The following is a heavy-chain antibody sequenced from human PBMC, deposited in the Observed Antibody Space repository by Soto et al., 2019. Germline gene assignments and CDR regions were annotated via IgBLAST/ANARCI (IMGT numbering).Heavy chain of an antibody. CDR2: ISGSGGST. CDR1: GFTFSSYA. D-gene: IGHD3-22*01. Sequence: PGGSLRLSCAASGFTFSSYAMSWVRQAPGKGLEWVSAISGSGGSTYYADSVKGRFTISRDNSKNTLYLQMNSLRAEDTAVYYCAKVSYYYGSSGPISYWGQGTLVTVSS. CDR3: AKVSYYYGSSGPISY. J-gene: IGHJ4*02. V-gene: IGHV3-23*01.